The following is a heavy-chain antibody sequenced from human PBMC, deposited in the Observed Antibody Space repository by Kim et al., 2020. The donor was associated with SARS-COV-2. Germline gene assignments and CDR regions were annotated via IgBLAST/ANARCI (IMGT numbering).Heavy chain of an antibody. CDR3: AXXLNWXXDI. CDR2: XNNSGXT. CDR1: GGSFSGFY. J-gene: IGHJ4*02. V-gene: IGHV4-34*01. D-gene: IGHD7-27*01. Sequence: SETLSLTCAVYGGSFSGFYWRWIRQAPGKGLXWIGXXNNSGXTNYNPSLKSRVTXXADPXXNQFXMKMTTVTAXXTARYXCAXXLNWXXDIWXXGTLVTVTS.